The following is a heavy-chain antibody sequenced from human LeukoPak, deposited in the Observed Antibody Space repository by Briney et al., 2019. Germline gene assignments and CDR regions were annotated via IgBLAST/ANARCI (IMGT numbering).Heavy chain of an antibody. CDR3: ARGYSSGWYYFDY. Sequence: GGSLRLSCAASGFTVSSNYMSWVRQAPGKGLEWVSVIYSGGSTYYADSVTGRFTISRDNSKNTLNLKMNSMRAEDTAVYYCARGYSSGWYYFDYWGEGTPVTVSS. V-gene: IGHV3-53*01. J-gene: IGHJ4*02. D-gene: IGHD6-19*01. CDR2: IYSGGST. CDR1: GFTVSSNY.